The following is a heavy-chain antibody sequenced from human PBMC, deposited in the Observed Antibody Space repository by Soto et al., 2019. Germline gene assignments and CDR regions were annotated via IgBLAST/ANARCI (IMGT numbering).Heavy chain of an antibody. Sequence: SETLSLTCAVSGDSISSGDWWAWVRQAPGERLEWIGEIFHSGTTNYNPSLKSRVAMSVDTSKNQFSLKVTSVTAADTAVYYCVKRSPGTMLDNWGQGTLVTVS. CDR3: VKRSPGTMLDN. J-gene: IGHJ4*02. CDR2: IFHSGTT. V-gene: IGHV4-4*02. CDR1: GDSISSGDW.